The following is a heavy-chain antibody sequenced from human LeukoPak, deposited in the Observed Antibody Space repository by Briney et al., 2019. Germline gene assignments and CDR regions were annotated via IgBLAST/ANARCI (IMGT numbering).Heavy chain of an antibody. Sequence: GGSLRLSCVVSGFTFSGYGMHWVRQAPGKGLEWVAVISNDGRNKYYADSVKGRFTISRDNSKNTLYLQTDSLRAEDTAAYYCAKARSVDYGDRYYFDYWGQGTLVTVSS. V-gene: IGHV3-30*18. D-gene: IGHD4-17*01. CDR2: ISNDGRNK. CDR1: GFTFSGYG. CDR3: AKARSVDYGDRYYFDY. J-gene: IGHJ4*02.